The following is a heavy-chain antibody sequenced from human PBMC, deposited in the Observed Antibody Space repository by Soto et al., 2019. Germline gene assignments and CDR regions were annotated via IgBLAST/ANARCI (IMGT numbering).Heavy chain of an antibody. CDR1: GYTFTSYA. J-gene: IGHJ4*02. D-gene: IGHD2-21*02. Sequence: QAQLVQSGAEEKKPGASVKVSCKASGYTFTSYAMHWLRQAPGQRLEWMGWINAGNGNTKYSQKFQGRVTITRDTSASTAYMELSSVRSEDTAVYYCARSIVVVTALDYLGQGTLVTVSS. V-gene: IGHV1-3*05. CDR2: INAGNGNT. CDR3: ARSIVVVTALDY.